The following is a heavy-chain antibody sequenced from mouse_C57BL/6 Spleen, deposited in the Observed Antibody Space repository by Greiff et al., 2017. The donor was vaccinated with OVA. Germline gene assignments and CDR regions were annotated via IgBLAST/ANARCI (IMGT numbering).Heavy chain of an antibody. V-gene: IGHV1-61*01. J-gene: IGHJ4*01. D-gene: IGHD1-2*01. CDR2: IYPSDSET. CDR3: ARGYDVYAMDY. CDR1: GYTFTSYW. Sequence: QVQLQQPGAELVRPGSSVKLSCKASGYTFTSYWMDWVKQRPGQGLEWIGNIYPSDSETHYNQKFKDKATLTVDKSSSTAYMQLSSLTSEDSAVYYCARGYDVYAMDYWGQGTSVTVSS.